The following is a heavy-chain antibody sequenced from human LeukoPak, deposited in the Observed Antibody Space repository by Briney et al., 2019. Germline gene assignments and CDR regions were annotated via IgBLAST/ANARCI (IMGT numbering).Heavy chain of an antibody. CDR3: ARDLHWNSADF. V-gene: IGHV3-74*01. Sequence: GGSLRLSCAASGFTFSEYWMHWFRQGPGGGLVWVSHIKSDGTLTTYTDSVEGRFTMSRDNAKNTVYLQMNYLRAEDSGVYYCARDLHWNSADFRGQGTLVTVSS. D-gene: IGHD1-7*01. CDR1: GFTFSEYW. J-gene: IGHJ4*02. CDR2: IKSDGTLT.